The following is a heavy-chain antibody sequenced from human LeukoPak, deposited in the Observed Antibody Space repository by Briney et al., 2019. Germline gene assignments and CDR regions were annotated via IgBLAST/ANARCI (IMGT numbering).Heavy chain of an antibody. J-gene: IGHJ4*02. V-gene: IGHV4-4*02. CDR2: IYHSGST. CDR3: ARPVRWRGGYFDY. D-gene: IGHD5-24*01. Sequence: SETLSLTCAVSGGSISSSNWWSWVRQPPGKGLEWIGEIYHSGSTNYNPSLKSRVTISVDKSKNQFSLKLSSVTAADTAVYYCARPVRWRGGYFDYWGQGTLVTVSS. CDR1: GGSISSSNW.